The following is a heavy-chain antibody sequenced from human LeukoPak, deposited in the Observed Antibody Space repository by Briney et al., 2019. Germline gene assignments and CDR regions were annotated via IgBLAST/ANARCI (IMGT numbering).Heavy chain of an antibody. J-gene: IGHJ6*02. CDR3: AREAYCSGGSCYPPYYYYGMDV. CDR2: ISAYNGNT. Sequence: ASVKVSCKASGYTFTSYGISWVRQAPGQGLEWMGWISAYNGNTNYAQKLQGRVTMTTDTSTSTAYMELGSLRSDDTAVYYCAREAYCSGGSCYPPYYYYGMDVWGQGTTVTVSS. D-gene: IGHD2-15*01. CDR1: GYTFTSYG. V-gene: IGHV1-18*01.